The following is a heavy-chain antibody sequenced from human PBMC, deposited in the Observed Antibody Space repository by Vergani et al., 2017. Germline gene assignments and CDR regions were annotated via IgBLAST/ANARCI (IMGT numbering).Heavy chain of an antibody. V-gene: IGHV3-43D*04. CDR3: AKVYRGGARTHYDRGSGVYYYYGMDV. CDR2: ISWDGGST. J-gene: IGHJ6*02. Sequence: EVQLVESGGVVVQPGGSLRLSCAASGFTFDDYAMHWVRQAPGKGLEWVSLISWDGGSTYYADSVKGRFTISRDNSKNSLYLQMNSLRAEDTALYYCAKVYRGGARTHYDRGSGVYYYYGMDVWGQGTTVTVSS. CDR1: GFTFDDYA. D-gene: IGHD1-26*01.